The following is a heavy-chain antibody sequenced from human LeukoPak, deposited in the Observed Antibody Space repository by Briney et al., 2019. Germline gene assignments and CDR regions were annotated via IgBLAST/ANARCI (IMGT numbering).Heavy chain of an antibody. D-gene: IGHD3-22*01. CDR1: GGSISSYY. Sequence: SETLSLTCTVSGGSISSYYWSWIRQPAGKGLEWIGRIHTSGSTNYNPSLKSRVTMSVDTSKNQFSLKLSSVTAADTAVYYCARDSDYYDSSGYDYYGMDVWGQGTTVTVSS. V-gene: IGHV4-4*07. CDR2: IHTSGST. J-gene: IGHJ6*02. CDR3: ARDSDYYDSSGYDYYGMDV.